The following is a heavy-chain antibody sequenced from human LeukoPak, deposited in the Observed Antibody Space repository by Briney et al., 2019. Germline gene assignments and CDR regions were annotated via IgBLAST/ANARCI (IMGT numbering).Heavy chain of an antibody. CDR2: IYYSGST. Sequence: PSETLSLTCTVSGGSISSSNYYWGWIRQPPGKGLEWIGSIYYSGSTYYNPSLKSRVTISVDTSKNQFSLKLSSVTAADTAVYYCARRGAMYSSSWYTWGQGTLVTVSS. CDR1: GGSISSSNYY. V-gene: IGHV4-39*07. CDR3: ARRGAMYSSSWYT. J-gene: IGHJ4*02. D-gene: IGHD6-13*01.